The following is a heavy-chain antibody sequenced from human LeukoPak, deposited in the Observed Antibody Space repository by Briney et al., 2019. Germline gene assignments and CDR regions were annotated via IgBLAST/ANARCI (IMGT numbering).Heavy chain of an antibody. CDR2: INPNSGGT. CDR3: ARDKTRWQTTIFGY. CDR1: GYTFTGYY. J-gene: IGHJ4*02. V-gene: IGHV1-2*02. D-gene: IGHD1-14*01. Sequence: GASVKVSCKASGYTFTGYYMHWVRQAPGQGLEWMGWINPNSGGTNYAQKFQGRVTMTRDTSTSTAYMELSRLRSDDTAVYYCARDKTRWQTTIFGYWGQGTLVTVSS.